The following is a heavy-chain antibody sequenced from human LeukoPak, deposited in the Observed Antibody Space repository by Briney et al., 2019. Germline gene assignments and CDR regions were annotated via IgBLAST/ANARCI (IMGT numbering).Heavy chain of an antibody. J-gene: IGHJ4*02. V-gene: IGHV4-39*01. CDR3: ATKGSSWLTNDY. CDR1: GGSISSSSYY. CDR2: IHYSGST. Sequence: SETLSLTCTVSGGSISSSSYYWGWIRQPPGKGLEWIGSIHYSGSTYYNPSLKSRVTISVDTSKNQFSLKLSSVTAADTAVYYCATKGSSWLTNDYWGQGTLVTVSS. D-gene: IGHD6-13*01.